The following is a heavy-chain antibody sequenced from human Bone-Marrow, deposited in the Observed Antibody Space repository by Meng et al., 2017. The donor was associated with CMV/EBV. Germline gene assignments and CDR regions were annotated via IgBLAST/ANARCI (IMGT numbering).Heavy chain of an antibody. V-gene: IGHV3-21*01. D-gene: IGHD1-1*01. CDR1: GFTFSSYS. Sequence: GESLKISCAASGFTFSSYSMNWVRQAPGKGLEWVSSISSSSSYIYYADSVKGRFTISRDNAKNSLYLQMNSLSAEDTAVYYCARDLEGYNSGYWGQGTLVTVSS. CDR3: ARDLEGYNSGY. J-gene: IGHJ4*02. CDR2: ISSSSSYI.